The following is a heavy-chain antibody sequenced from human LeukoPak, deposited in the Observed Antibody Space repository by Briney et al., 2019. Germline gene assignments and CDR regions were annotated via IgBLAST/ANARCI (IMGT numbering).Heavy chain of an antibody. D-gene: IGHD3-3*01. CDR1: GGSVSSGTYF. CDR3: ASSNYDFWSGWDYYGMDV. CDR2: IDYNGRT. J-gene: IGHJ6*02. V-gene: IGHV4-61*01. Sequence: PSETLSLTCTVSGGSVSSGTYFLNWIRQAPGKGLEWIGYIDYNGRTNYNPSLKSRVTISVGTSKNQFSLKLSSVTAADTAVYYCASSNYDFWSGWDYYGMDVWGQGTTVTVSS.